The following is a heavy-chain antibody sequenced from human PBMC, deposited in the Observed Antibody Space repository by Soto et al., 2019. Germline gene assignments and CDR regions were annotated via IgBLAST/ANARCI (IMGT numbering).Heavy chain of an antibody. CDR1: GGSISSSSYY. V-gene: IGHV4-39*07. CDR2: IYYSGST. D-gene: IGHD2-21*01. CDR3: AKDIYYFDY. Sequence: PSETLSLTCPVSGGSISSSSYYWGWIRQPPGKGLEWIGSIYYSGSTNYNPSLESRVTISVDKSKNQFSLKLSSLTAADTAVYYCAKDIYYFDYWGQGTLVTVSS. J-gene: IGHJ4*02.